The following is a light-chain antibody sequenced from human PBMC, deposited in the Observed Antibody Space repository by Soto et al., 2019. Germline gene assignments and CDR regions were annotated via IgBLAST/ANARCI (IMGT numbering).Light chain of an antibody. V-gene: IGLV1-40*01. CDR2: ANN. Sequence: QSVLTQPPSVSGALGQRVTVSCTGSNSNIGAGYDVHWYQKLPGTAPKLLIFANNNRPSGVPDRFSGSRSGTSASLAITGLQAEDEAHYYCQSYDSSLSEVLFSGGTKLTVL. J-gene: IGLJ2*01. CDR3: QSYDSSLSEVL. CDR1: NSNIGAGYD.